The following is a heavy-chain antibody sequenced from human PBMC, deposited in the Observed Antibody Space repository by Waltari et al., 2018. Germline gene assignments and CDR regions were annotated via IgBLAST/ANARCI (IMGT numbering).Heavy chain of an antibody. D-gene: IGHD2-2*01. CDR3: ATSIGCSSTSCVEYFQH. CDR1: GFTFSSYS. CDR2: ISSSSSYI. J-gene: IGHJ1*01. Sequence: EVQLVESGGGLVKPGGSLRLSCAASGFTFSSYSMNWVRQAPGRGLEWVSSISSSSSYIYYADSVKGRFTISRDNAKNSLYLQMNSLRAEDTAVYYCATSIGCSSTSCVEYFQHWGQGTLVTVSS. V-gene: IGHV3-21*01.